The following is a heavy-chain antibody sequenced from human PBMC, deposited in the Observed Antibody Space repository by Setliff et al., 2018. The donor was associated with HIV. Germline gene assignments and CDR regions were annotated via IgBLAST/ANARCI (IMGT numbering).Heavy chain of an antibody. CDR3: ARVSSSYYFLGAFDS. CDR2: IHTSGST. V-gene: IGHV4-4*07. J-gene: IGHJ4*02. CDR1: GVSISSHY. D-gene: IGHD6-13*01. Sequence: SETLSLTCTVSGVSISSHYWTWIRQPAGKGLEWIGHIHTSGSTNYNPSLKSRVTISIDTSKNQFSLKLRSATATDTALYYCARVSSSYYFLGAFDSWGQGTLVTVSS.